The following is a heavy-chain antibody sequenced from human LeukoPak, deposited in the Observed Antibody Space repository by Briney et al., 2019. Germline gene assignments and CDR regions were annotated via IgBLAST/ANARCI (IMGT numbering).Heavy chain of an antibody. V-gene: IGHV1-8*03. CDR2: MNPNSDNT. D-gene: IGHD3-10*02. Sequence: ASVKVSCKASGYSFTSNVISWVRQAPGQGLEWMGWMNPNSDNTAYTQKFQGRLTFTRNTSINTAYMELGSLRSDDTAVYYCARGRRNYYSYVLDMWGQGTMVTVSS. CDR3: ARGRRNYYSYVLDM. J-gene: IGHJ3*02. CDR1: GYSFTSNV.